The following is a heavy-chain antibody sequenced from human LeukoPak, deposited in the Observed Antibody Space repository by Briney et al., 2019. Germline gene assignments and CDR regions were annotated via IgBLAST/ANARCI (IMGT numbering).Heavy chain of an antibody. J-gene: IGHJ4*02. D-gene: IGHD3-22*01. Sequence: PGGSLRLSCAASEFTFSSYGMHWVRQAPGKGLEWVSSISSSSSYIYYADSVKGRFTISRDNAKNSLYLQMNSLRAEDTAVYYCARDLSAYYYDSSGYYAIYWGQGTLVTVSS. CDR3: ARDLSAYYYDSSGYYAIY. V-gene: IGHV3-21*01. CDR2: ISSSSSYI. CDR1: EFTFSSYG.